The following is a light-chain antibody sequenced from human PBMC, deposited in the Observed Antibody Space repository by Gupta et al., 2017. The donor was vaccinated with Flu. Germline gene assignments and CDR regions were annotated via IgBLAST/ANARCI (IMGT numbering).Light chain of an antibody. CDR3: QVGNRGSDHYV. J-gene: IGLJ1*01. V-gene: IGLV3-21*02. CDR1: SVASKS. Sequence: SSVLTQPPSVAVAPGQTARITCGGNSVASKSVHGYQQKAGQAPVLVVWDDSDRPSGIPERFSGSNSGNTATLTISRVEAGDEADYYCQVGNRGSDHYVFGSGTKVTVL. CDR2: DDS.